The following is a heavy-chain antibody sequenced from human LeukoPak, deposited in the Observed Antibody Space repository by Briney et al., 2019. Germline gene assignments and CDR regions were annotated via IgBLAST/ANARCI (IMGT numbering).Heavy chain of an antibody. V-gene: IGHV3-9*01. J-gene: IGHJ4*02. CDR3: AKDSSYGSGSYIDY. CDR1: GFTFDDYA. CDR2: ISWNSGSI. Sequence: SLRLSCAASGFTFDDYAMHWVRQAPGKGLEWVSGISWNSGSIGYADSVKGRFTISRDNAKNSLYLQMNSLRAEDTALYYCAKDSSYGSGSYIDYWGQGTLVTVSS. D-gene: IGHD3-10*01.